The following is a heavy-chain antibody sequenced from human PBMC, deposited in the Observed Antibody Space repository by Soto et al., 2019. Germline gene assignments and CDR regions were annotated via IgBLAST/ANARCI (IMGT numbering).Heavy chain of an antibody. J-gene: IGHJ4*02. CDR2: ISFDGRNT. CDR3: VSTQFLVIIARGND. Sequence: GGSLRLSCAASGFTFNNYGMHWVRQAPGKGLEWVVVISFDGRNTDYLDSVKGRFTISRDNSKNTLYLEMTSLRAEDTAVYYCVSTQFLVIIARGNDWGQGSPVTVSS. CDR1: GFTFNNYG. V-gene: IGHV3-30*03. D-gene: IGHD3-10*01.